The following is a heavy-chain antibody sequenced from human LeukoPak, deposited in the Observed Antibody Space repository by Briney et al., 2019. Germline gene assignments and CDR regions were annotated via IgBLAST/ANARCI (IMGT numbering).Heavy chain of an antibody. V-gene: IGHV4-30-2*01. D-gene: IGHD1-7*01. J-gene: IGHJ6*02. CDR3: ARDNWNYGSSMDV. CDR2: ISHTAKT. Sequence: SETLSLTCAVSGGSISSDDSSWNWIRQPPGEGLEWIGYISHTAKTYYNPSLKSRVTISVDTSKNQFSLKLSSVTAADTAVYHCARDNWNYGSSMDVWGQGTTVTVSS. CDR1: GGSISSDDSS.